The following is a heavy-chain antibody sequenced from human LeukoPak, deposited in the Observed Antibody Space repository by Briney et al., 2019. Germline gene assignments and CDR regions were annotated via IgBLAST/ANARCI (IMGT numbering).Heavy chain of an antibody. CDR3: AREYTGFSLVFSPGNYYYYYMDV. D-gene: IGHD1-14*01. J-gene: IGHJ6*03. CDR1: GFTFSSYS. V-gene: IGHV3-21*01. CDR2: ISSSSSYI. Sequence: PGGSLRLSCAASGFTFSSYSMNWVRQAPGKGLEWVSSISSSSSYIYYADSVKGRFTISRDNAKNSLYLQMNSLRAEDTAVYYCAREYTGFSLVFSPGNYYYYYMDVWGKGTTVAVSS.